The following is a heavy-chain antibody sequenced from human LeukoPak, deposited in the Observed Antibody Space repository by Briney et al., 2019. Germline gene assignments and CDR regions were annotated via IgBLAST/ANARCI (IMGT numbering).Heavy chain of an antibody. CDR1: GGSISSYY. V-gene: IGHV4-4*07. J-gene: IGHJ5*02. CDR2: IYTSGST. Sequence: SETLSLTYTVSGGSISSYYWSWIRQPAGKGLEWIGRIYTSGSTNYNPSLKSRVTISVDKSKNQFSLKLSSVTAADTAVYYCARDLYDILTGYPQGFDPWGQGTLVTVSS. D-gene: IGHD3-9*01. CDR3: ARDLYDILTGYPQGFDP.